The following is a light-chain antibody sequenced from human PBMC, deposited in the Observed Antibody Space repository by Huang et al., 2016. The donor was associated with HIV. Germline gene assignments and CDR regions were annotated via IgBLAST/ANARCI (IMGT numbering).Light chain of an antibody. CDR3: QQSFSVPRT. V-gene: IGKV1-39*01. J-gene: IGKJ1*01. CDR2: TAS. CDR1: QNITKS. Sequence: DIQMTQSPPSLSASVGDRVTFTCRANQNITKSLNWYQQKPGKAPTLQIYTASTLESGVPSRFSGGGSGSRFTLNITNLQPEDFATYYCQQSFSVPRTFG.